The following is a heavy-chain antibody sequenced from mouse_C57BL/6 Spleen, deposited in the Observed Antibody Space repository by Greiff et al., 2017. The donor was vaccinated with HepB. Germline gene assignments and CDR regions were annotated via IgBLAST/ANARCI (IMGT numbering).Heavy chain of an antibody. J-gene: IGHJ3*01. V-gene: IGHV6-3*01. CDR3: TPPYSNYGGWFAY. CDR2: IRLKSDNYAT. Sequence: EVQLQQSGGGLVQPGGSMKLSCVASGFTFSNYWMNWVRQSPEKGLEWVAQIRLKSDNYATHYAESVKGRFTISRDDSKSSVYLQMNNLRAEDTGIYYCTPPYSNYGGWFAYWGQGTLVTVSA. CDR1: GFTFSNYW. D-gene: IGHD2-5*01.